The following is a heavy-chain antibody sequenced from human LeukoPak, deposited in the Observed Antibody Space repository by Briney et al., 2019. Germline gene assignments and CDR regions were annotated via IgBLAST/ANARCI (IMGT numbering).Heavy chain of an antibody. CDR1: GGSISSSSYY. Sequence: SETLSLTCTVSGGSISSSSYYWGWIRQPPGKGLEWIGSIYYSGSTYYNPSLKSRVTISVDTSKNQFSLKLSSVTAADTAVYYCARAMIAAAGTYGYWGQGTLVTVSS. D-gene: IGHD6-13*01. CDR3: ARAMIAAAGTYGY. CDR2: IYYSGST. V-gene: IGHV4-39*07. J-gene: IGHJ4*02.